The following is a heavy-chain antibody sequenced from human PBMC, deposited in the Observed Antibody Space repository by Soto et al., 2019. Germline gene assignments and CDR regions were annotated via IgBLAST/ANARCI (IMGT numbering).Heavy chain of an antibody. CDR1: GYTFTNYG. V-gene: IGHV1-18*01. CDR2: ISPYNGNT. Sequence: QVQLVQSGDEVKKPGASVKVSCKASGYTFTNYGISWVRQAPAQGLEWMGWISPYNGNTKYPQKLQGRVTMTTDTSTRTSNMELRSLRSHDTAVYFCARDGDYCTSTRCSPWPDTHFDLWGRGTLVTVSS. D-gene: IGHD2-2*01. CDR3: ARDGDYCTSTRCSPWPDTHFDL. J-gene: IGHJ2*01.